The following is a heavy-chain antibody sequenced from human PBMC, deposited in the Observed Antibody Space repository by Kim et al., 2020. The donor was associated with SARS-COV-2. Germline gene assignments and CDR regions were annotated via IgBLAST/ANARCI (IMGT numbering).Heavy chain of an antibody. V-gene: IGHV1-18*01. CDR3: ARVVRGSSGRGDY. J-gene: IGHJ4*02. Sequence: GQKLQGRVTMTTDTSTSTAYMELRSLRSDDTAVYYCARVVRGSSGRGDYWGQGTLVTVSS. D-gene: IGHD6-19*01.